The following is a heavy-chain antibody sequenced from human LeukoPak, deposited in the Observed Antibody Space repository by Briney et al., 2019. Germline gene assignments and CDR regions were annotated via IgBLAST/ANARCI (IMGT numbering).Heavy chain of an antibody. CDR2: IFGSGGST. CDR1: GFTFSSYA. Sequence: PGGSLRLSCAASGFTFSSYAMYWVRQAPGKGLEWVSGIFGSGGSTHYADSVKGRFTISRDNSKNTVYLQMNSLRAEDTAVYYCARQDGYSYGYSDYWGQGTLVTVSS. J-gene: IGHJ4*02. V-gene: IGHV3-23*01. D-gene: IGHD5-18*01. CDR3: ARQDGYSYGYSDY.